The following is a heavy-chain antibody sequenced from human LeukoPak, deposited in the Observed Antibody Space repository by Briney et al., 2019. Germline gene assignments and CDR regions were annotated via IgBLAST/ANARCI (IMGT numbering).Heavy chain of an antibody. CDR3: ARGPRLLWFGEPPGFDY. D-gene: IGHD3-10*01. J-gene: IGHJ4*02. V-gene: IGHV4-39*07. CDR1: GGSISSGSYY. Sequence: SETLSLTCTVSGGSISSGSYYWSWIRQPPGKGLEWIGSIYYSGSTYYNPSLKSRVTISVDTSKNQFSLKLSSVTAADTAVYYCARGPRLLWFGEPPGFDYWGQGTLVTVSS. CDR2: IYYSGST.